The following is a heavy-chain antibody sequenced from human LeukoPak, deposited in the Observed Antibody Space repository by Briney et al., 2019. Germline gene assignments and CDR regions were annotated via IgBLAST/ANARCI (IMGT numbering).Heavy chain of an antibody. CDR3: ARSVYCSSTSCYGPVGVDY. Sequence: ASVKVSCKASGYTFTGYYMHWVRQAPGQGLEWMGWISPNSGGTNYAQKFQGRVTMTRDTSISTAYMELSRLRSDDTAVYYCARSVYCSSTSCYGPVGVDYWGQGTLVTVSS. V-gene: IGHV1-2*02. D-gene: IGHD2-2*01. J-gene: IGHJ4*02. CDR1: GYTFTGYY. CDR2: ISPNSGGT.